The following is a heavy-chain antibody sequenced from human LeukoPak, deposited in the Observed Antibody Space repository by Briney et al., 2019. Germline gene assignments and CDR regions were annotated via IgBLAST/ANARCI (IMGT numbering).Heavy chain of an antibody. CDR2: IYSGGST. V-gene: IGHV3-66*01. J-gene: IGHJ4*02. Sequence: GGSLKISCKGSGYIFTTYWIGWVRQAPGKGLEWVSLIYSGGSTYYADSVKGRFTISRDNSKNTLYLQMNSLKAEDTAVYYCARGEVGASCLDFWGQGTLVTVSS. D-gene: IGHD2-15*01. CDR3: ARGEVGASCLDF. CDR1: GYIFTTYW.